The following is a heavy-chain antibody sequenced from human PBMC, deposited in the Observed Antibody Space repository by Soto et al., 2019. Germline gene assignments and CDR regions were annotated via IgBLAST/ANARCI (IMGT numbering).Heavy chain of an antibody. CDR2: IYYTGST. Sequence: QVQLQESGPGLVKLSETLSLTCTVSGGSVSSESHYWSWIRQTPGKGLEWIGYIYYTGSTNYNPSLMGRVTMSVDTSSDQVSLRLRSVTRADTAVYYGARDQYDFRSGSYYYAMEVWGQGTKVTVSS. V-gene: IGHV4-61*01. J-gene: IGHJ6*02. CDR1: GGSVSSESHY. D-gene: IGHD3-3*01. CDR3: ARDQYDFRSGSYYYAMEV.